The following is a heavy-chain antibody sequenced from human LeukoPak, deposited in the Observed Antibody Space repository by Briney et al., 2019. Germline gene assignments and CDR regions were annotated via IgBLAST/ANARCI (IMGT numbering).Heavy chain of an antibody. V-gene: IGHV1-18*01. Sequence: ASVKLSCKASGYTFTSYGISWVRQAPGQGLECMGWISAYNGNTNYAQKLEGRVTMNTDPSTSAAYLELRSLRSDDSAVYYCPRDLRRYYYDSSGYPFDYWGQGTLVTLP. D-gene: IGHD3-22*01. CDR1: GYTFTSYG. CDR2: ISAYNGNT. J-gene: IGHJ4*02. CDR3: PRDLRRYYYDSSGYPFDY.